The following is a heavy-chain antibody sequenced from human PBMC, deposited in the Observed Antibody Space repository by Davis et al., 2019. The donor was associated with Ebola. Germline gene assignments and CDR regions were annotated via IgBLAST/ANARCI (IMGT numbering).Heavy chain of an antibody. D-gene: IGHD2-15*01. CDR3: AKDNPSMVAALDY. Sequence: PGGSLRLSCAASGFTFSSYGMHWVRQAPGKGLEWVAVISYDGSNKYYADSVKGRFTISRDNSKNTLYLQMNSLRAEDTAVYYCAKDNPSMVAALDYWGQGTLVTVSS. J-gene: IGHJ4*02. V-gene: IGHV3-30*18. CDR2: ISYDGSNK. CDR1: GFTFSSYG.